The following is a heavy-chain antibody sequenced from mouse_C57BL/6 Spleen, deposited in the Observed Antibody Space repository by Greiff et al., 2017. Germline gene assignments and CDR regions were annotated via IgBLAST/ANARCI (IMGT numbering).Heavy chain of an antibody. CDR1: GFTFSDYG. V-gene: IGHV5-17*01. J-gene: IGHJ2*01. CDR3: ARNYYGSSPCFDY. Sequence: EVKLVESGGGLVKPGASLKLSCAASGFTFSDYGMHWVRQAPEKGLEWVAYISSGSSTIYYADTVKGRFTISRDNAKNTLFLQMTSLRSEDTAMYYCARNYYGSSPCFDYWGQGTTLTVSS. CDR2: ISSGSSTI. D-gene: IGHD1-1*01.